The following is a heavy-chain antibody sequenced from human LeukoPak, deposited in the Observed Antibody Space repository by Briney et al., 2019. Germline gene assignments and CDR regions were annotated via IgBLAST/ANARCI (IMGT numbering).Heavy chain of an antibody. D-gene: IGHD4-17*01. CDR3: ARRGLSDFYYYYMDV. J-gene: IGHJ6*03. CDR1: GYTFNQYG. CDR2: ISAYNGNT. Sequence: ASVKVSCKASGYTFNQYGITWARQAPGQELEWMGWISAYNGNTNYAQKLQGRVIMTTDTSTSTAYMELRSLRSDDTAVYYCARRGLSDFYYYYMDVWGKGTTVTVS. V-gene: IGHV1-18*01.